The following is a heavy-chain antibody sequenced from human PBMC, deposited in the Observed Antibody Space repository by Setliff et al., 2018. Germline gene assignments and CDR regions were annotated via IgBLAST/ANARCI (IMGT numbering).Heavy chain of an antibody. D-gene: IGHD1-26*01. CDR1: GYSISSGYY. CDR2: FFHTGNT. Sequence: SETLSLTCTVSGYSISSGYYWGWIRQPTGKGLEWLGSFFHTGNTYYNPSLEGRVTISVDTSNNQFSLKLSSVTAADTAVYYCARDNTIVGATDYWGQGALVTVSS. V-gene: IGHV4-38-2*02. CDR3: ARDNTIVGATDY. J-gene: IGHJ4*02.